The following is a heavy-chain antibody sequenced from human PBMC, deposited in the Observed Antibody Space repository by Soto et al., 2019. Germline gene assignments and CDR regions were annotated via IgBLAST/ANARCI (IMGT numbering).Heavy chain of an antibody. V-gene: IGHV3-23*01. Sequence: PXGSLTLSCGASGFTFNNYSRSWVRQAPGKGLEWVSVISGSGGSTNYADSVKGRFTISRDNSKNTLYLQMNSLRAEDTAVYYCAKDSGGTPGHDAFDIWGQGTMVTVSS. CDR2: ISGSGGST. D-gene: IGHD2-15*01. CDR1: GFTFNNYS. CDR3: AKDSGGTPGHDAFDI. J-gene: IGHJ3*02.